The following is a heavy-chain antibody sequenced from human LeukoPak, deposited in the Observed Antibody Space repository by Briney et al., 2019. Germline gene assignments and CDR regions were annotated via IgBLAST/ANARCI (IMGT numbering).Heavy chain of an antibody. Sequence: PSETLSLTCAVSGYSISSGYYWGWIRPPPGKGREWIGSIYHSGSTYYNPSLKSRVTISVDTSKNQFSLKVTSVTAADTAVYYCARRTGSGSYYVDFWGQGTVVTVSS. CDR2: IYHSGST. CDR3: ARRTGSGSYYVDF. J-gene: IGHJ4*02. D-gene: IGHD3-10*01. V-gene: IGHV4-38-2*01. CDR1: GYSISSGYY.